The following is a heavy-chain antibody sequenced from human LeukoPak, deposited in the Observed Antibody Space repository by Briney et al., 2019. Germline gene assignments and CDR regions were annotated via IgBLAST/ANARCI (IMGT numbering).Heavy chain of an antibody. CDR3: ARGGVGGATIFYYFGS. D-gene: IGHD3-3*01. Sequence: ASVKVSCKASGYTFTSYYMHWVRQAPGQGLEWMGWINPNSGGTNYAQKFQGRVTMTRDTSISTAYMELSRLRSDDTAVYYCARGGVGGATIFYYFGSWGQGTLVTVSS. V-gene: IGHV1-2*02. J-gene: IGHJ4*02. CDR1: GYTFTSYY. CDR2: INPNSGGT.